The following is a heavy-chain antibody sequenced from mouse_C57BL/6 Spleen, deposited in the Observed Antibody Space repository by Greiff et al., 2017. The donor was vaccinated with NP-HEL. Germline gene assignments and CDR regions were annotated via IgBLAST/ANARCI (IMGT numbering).Heavy chain of an antibody. V-gene: IGHV5-17*01. Sequence: EVMLVESGGGLVKPGGSLKLSCAASGFTFSDYGMHWVRQAPEKGLEWVAYISSGSSTIYYADTVKGRFTISRDNAKNTLFLQMTSLRSEDTAMYYCARLYYDYDGGYYFDYWGQGTTLTVSS. CDR3: ARLYYDYDGGYYFDY. J-gene: IGHJ2*01. D-gene: IGHD2-4*01. CDR2: ISSGSSTI. CDR1: GFTFSDYG.